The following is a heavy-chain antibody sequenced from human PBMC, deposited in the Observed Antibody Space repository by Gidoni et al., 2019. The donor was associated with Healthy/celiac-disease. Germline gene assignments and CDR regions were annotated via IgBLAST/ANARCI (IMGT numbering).Heavy chain of an antibody. D-gene: IGHD2-2*02. Sequence: EVQLVESGGGLVKPGGSLRLSCAASGFTFSSYSMNWVRQAPGKGLEWVSSISSSSSYIYYADSVKGRFTISRDNAKNSLYLQMNSLRAEDTAVYYCAVDIVVVPAAIEGDYWGQGTLVTVSS. CDR2: ISSSSSYI. V-gene: IGHV3-21*01. CDR3: AVDIVVVPAAIEGDY. CDR1: GFTFSSYS. J-gene: IGHJ4*02.